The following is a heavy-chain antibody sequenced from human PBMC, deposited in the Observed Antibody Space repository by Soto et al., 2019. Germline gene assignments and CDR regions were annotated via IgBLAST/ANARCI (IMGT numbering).Heavy chain of an antibody. CDR2: ISSSGSTI. J-gene: IGHJ4*02. CDR3: ARGGASVTTPFDY. Sequence: QVQLVESGGGLVKPGGSLRLSCAASGFAFSDPYMSWIRQAPGKGLEWISYISSSGSTIYYADSVKGRFTISRDNANKSLYLQRDSLTADDTAVYYCARGGASVTTPFDYWGQGTQVTVSS. D-gene: IGHD4-17*01. V-gene: IGHV3-11*01. CDR1: GFAFSDPY.